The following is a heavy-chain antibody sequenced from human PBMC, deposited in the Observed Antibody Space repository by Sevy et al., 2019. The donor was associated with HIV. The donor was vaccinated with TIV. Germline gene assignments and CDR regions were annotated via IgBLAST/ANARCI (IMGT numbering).Heavy chain of an antibody. J-gene: IGHJ5*02. CDR1: GFTFSSYA. D-gene: IGHD3-10*01. CDR3: ARESTMIRGVPAYNWFDP. V-gene: IGHV3-30-3*01. CDR2: ISYDGSNK. Sequence: GGSLRLSCAVSGFTFSSYAMHWVPQAPGKGLEWVAVISYDGSNKYYADSVKGRFTISRDNSKNTLYLQMNSLRAEDTAVYYCARESTMIRGVPAYNWFDPWGQGTLVTVSS.